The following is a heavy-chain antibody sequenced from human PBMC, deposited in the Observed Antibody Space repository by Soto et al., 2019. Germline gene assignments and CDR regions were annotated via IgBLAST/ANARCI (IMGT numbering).Heavy chain of an antibody. CDR3: AHSSRYAAFDI. Sequence: QITLKESGPALVKDTQTLTLTCAFSGFSLSATGGSVGWIRQPPGKALEWLALGFWDDEKRYSPSLRNRLTITKDTSKNQVVLTMTNVDPADTATFYCAHSSRYAAFDIWGQGTLVTVSS. CDR2: GFWDDEK. D-gene: IGHD3-9*01. V-gene: IGHV2-5*02. J-gene: IGHJ3*02. CDR1: GFSLSATGGS.